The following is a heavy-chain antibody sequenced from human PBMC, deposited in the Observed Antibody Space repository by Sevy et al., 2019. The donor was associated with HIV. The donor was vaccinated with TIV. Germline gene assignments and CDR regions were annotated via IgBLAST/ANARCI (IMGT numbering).Heavy chain of an antibody. CDR3: VRDGWNY. Sequence: GESLKISCAAPGFTFSTSTMNWVRQAPGKGLEWVSLMTSSGSYILYADSVKGRFTISRDNAKNSVFLQMNSLRVEDTAVYYCVRDGWNYWGQGTLVTVSS. CDR1: GFTFSTST. D-gene: IGHD2-15*01. V-gene: IGHV3-21*01. CDR2: MTSSGSYI. J-gene: IGHJ4*02.